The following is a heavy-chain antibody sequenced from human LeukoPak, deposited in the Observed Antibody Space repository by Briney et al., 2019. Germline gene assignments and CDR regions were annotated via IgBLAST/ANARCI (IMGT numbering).Heavy chain of an antibody. CDR3: ATDGAGFDT. CDR1: GFTFNDYY. CDR2: INIGGTNT. Sequence: PGGSLRLSCAASGFTFNDYYMSWIRQAPGKGLEWLSYINIGGTNTHYADSVKGRFTISRDNAKKSLYLEMNNLRAEDTAVDYCATDGAGFDTWGQGTMVTVSS. V-gene: IGHV3-11*01. J-gene: IGHJ3*02.